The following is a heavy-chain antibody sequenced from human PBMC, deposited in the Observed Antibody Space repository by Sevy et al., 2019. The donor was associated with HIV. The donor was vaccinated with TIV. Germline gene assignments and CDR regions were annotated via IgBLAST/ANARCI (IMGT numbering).Heavy chain of an antibody. CDR1: TFTLSNYG. D-gene: IGHD3-3*01. Sequence: GGSLRLSCAASTFTLSNYGFHWVRQTPDKGLEWVSFISIDGNNKLYADSVKGRFTISRDNSNNTLSLQMIGQRAEDTAVYYCARDWSFDYWGQGTLVTVSS. J-gene: IGHJ4*02. CDR3: ARDWSFDY. V-gene: IGHV3-30*03. CDR2: ISIDGNNK.